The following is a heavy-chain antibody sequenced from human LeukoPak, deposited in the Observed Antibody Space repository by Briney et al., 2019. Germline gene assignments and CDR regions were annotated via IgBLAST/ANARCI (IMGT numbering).Heavy chain of an antibody. CDR1: GFTLSSHA. Sequence: GGSLRLSCAASGFTLSSHAIHWVRQAPGKGLEWVALISYDGNIKYYADSVKGRFTISRDNAKNSLYLQMNSLRAEDTAVYNCARDSGAYYYMDVWGKGTTVTVSS. CDR3: ARDSGAYYYMDV. CDR2: ISYDGNIK. V-gene: IGHV3-30*04. J-gene: IGHJ6*03.